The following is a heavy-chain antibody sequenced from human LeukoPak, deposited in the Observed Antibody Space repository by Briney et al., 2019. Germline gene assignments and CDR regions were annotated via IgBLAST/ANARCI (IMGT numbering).Heavy chain of an antibody. CDR3: AREVTYYDFWSGYYTEYYFDY. CDR1: GYTFTIYA. Sequence: ASVKVSCKASGYTFTIYAMHWVRQAPGQRLEWMGWINAGNGNTKYSQKFQGRVTITRDTSASTAYMELSSLRSEDTAVYYCAREVTYYDFWSGYYTEYYFDYWGQGTLVTVSS. D-gene: IGHD3-3*01. J-gene: IGHJ4*02. CDR2: INAGNGNT. V-gene: IGHV1-3*01.